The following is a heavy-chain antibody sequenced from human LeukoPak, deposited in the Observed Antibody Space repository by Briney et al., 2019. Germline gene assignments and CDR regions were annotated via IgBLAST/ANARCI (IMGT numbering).Heavy chain of an antibody. D-gene: IGHD2-15*01. CDR3: ARSRGSVYGMDV. V-gene: IGHV4-59*01. J-gene: IGHJ6*02. Sequence: SETLSLTCNVSGGSISSDYWTWLRQPPGKGLEWIGNIYYSGSTNYNPSLKSRVAISVDTSKNQFSLKLNSVTAADTAVYYCARSRGSVYGMDVWGQGTTVTVSS. CDR1: GGSISSDY. CDR2: IYYSGST.